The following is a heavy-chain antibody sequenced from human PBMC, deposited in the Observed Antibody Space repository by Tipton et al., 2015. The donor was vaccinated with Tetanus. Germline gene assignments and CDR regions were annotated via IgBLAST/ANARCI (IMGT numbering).Heavy chain of an antibody. D-gene: IGHD3-22*01. CDR3: AKDRYDSSGYYYLWDY. J-gene: IGHJ4*02. Sequence: TLSLTCTVSGGSISSYYWSWIRQPPGKGLEWIGYIYYSGGTNYNPSLKSRVTISVDTSKNQFSLKLSSVTAADTAVYYCAKDRYDSSGYYYLWDYWGQGPLVTVSS. CDR1: GGSISSYY. V-gene: IGHV4-59*01. CDR2: IYYSGGT.